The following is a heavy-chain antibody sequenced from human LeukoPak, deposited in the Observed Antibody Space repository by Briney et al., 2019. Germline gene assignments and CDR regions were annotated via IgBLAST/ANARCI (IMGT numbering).Heavy chain of an antibody. CDR2: IRSSGDDA. J-gene: IGHJ5*02. D-gene: IGHD3-3*01. CDR3: AKDRVAIFEVVTTHWFAP. CDR1: GFTFSSYA. Sequence: GGSLRLSCAASGFTFSSYAMNWVRQAPGKGLEWVSVIRSSGDDAYYADSVKGRFTISRDNSKKTLYLQMNSLRSEDTAVYYCAKDRVAIFEVVTTHWFAPRGEGAVLSVS. V-gene: IGHV3-23*01.